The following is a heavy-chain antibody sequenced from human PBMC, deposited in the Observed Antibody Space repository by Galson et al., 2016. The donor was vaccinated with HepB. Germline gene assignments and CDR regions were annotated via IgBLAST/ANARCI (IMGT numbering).Heavy chain of an antibody. Sequence: SLRLSCAASGFTVSNNYMSWVRQAPGKGLEWVSLIYSGGTTSYASSVRGRFTISRDNSKNTLYLQMNSLRAEDTAVYYCGRAVGPWGQGTLVTVSS. CDR3: GRAVGP. V-gene: IGHV3-53*01. CDR1: GFTVSNNY. CDR2: IYSGGTT. D-gene: IGHD1-26*01. J-gene: IGHJ5*02.